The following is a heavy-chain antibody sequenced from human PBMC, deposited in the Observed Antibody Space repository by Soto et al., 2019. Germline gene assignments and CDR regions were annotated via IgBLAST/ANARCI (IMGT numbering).Heavy chain of an antibody. Sequence: QEQVVESGGGVVQPGRSLRLSCAASGFTLSSYAMHWVRQAPGKGLEWVAMIWSDGTTKYYADSVKGRFTISRDSSKKTWYLQMNRLRSDDPALYYRVRDPLGSGWAFDHWGQGTLVTVSS. V-gene: IGHV3-33*01. D-gene: IGHD6-19*01. CDR1: GFTLSSYA. J-gene: IGHJ4*02. CDR3: VRDPLGSGWAFDH. CDR2: IWSDGTTK.